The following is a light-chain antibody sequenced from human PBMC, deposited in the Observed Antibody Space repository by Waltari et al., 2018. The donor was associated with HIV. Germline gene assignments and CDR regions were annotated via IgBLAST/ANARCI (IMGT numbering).Light chain of an antibody. J-gene: IGLJ2*01. CDR3: SSYTRSSTL. V-gene: IGLV2-14*01. CDR2: DVS. CDR1: TRDVGGKHY. Sequence: QSALPQPASVSGSPGQSITISCTGPTRDVGGKHYVSWYQKHPGKAPKLLIYDVSNRPSGVSNRFSGSKSGNTASLTISGLQAEDEADYYCSSYTRSSTLFGGGTKLTVL.